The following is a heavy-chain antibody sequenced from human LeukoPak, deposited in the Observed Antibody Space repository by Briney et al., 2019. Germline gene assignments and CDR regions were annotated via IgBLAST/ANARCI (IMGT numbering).Heavy chain of an antibody. CDR2: IRYDGSDK. CDR1: GFTFSSYD. V-gene: IGHV3-30*02. D-gene: IGHD5-24*01. J-gene: IGHJ3*02. Sequence: PGGSLRLSCAASGFTFSSYDMHWVRQAPGKGLEWVAFIRYDGSDKYYVDSVMGRFTVSRDNSRNILYLQTIFLSAEDTAVYYCAKNRFGQNYADAFEIWGQGTMVRVCS. CDR3: AKNRFGQNYADAFEI.